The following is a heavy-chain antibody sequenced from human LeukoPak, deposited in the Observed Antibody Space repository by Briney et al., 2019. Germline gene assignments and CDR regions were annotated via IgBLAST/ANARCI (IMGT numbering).Heavy chain of an antibody. Sequence: SETLSLTCTVSGDSISSGDYYWSWIRQPAGKGLEWIGRIYSSGSTNYNPSLKSRVTISVDTSKNQFSLKLSSVTAADTAVYYCARANRGYYDSSGYYDPLDYWGQGTLITVSS. J-gene: IGHJ4*02. V-gene: IGHV4-61*02. D-gene: IGHD3-22*01. CDR1: GDSISSGDYY. CDR2: IYSSGST. CDR3: ARANRGYYDSSGYYDPLDY.